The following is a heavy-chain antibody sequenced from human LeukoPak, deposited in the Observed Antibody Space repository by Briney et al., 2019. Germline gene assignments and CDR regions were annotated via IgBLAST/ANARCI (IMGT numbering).Heavy chain of an antibody. Sequence: SETLSLTCTVSGGSISSSSYYWGWIRQPPGKGLEWIGSIYYSGSTHYSPSLKSRVTISVDTSRNQFSLKLTSVTAADTAVYYCASQCPNRRYNYYYMDVWGKGTTVAVSS. CDR2: IYYSGST. CDR3: ASQCPNRRYNYYYMDV. D-gene: IGHD1-14*01. V-gene: IGHV4-39*01. CDR1: GGSISSSSYY. J-gene: IGHJ6*03.